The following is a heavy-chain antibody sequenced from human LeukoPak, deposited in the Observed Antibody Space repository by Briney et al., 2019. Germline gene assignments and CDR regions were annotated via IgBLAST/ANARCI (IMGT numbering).Heavy chain of an antibody. Sequence: GESLKISCKGSGHSFTNSWIAWVRQKSGKGLEWMGIIYPDDSDTRYSPSFQGQVTISVDKSISTAYLQRSSLRASDTAMYYCARGAADCANGICYYYNWFDPWGQGTLVTVSS. V-gene: IGHV5-51*01. D-gene: IGHD2-8*01. CDR2: IYPDDSDT. J-gene: IGHJ5*02. CDR1: GHSFTNSW. CDR3: ARGAADCANGICYYYNWFDP.